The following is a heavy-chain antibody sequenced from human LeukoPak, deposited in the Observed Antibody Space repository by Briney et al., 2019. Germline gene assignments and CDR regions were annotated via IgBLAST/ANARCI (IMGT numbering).Heavy chain of an antibody. CDR3: ARGSRLGGVERDVFDI. CDR1: GFTFSRYS. V-gene: IGHV3-21*01. J-gene: IGHJ3*02. CDR2: ISISSNYI. Sequence: GGSLRLSCAVSGFTFSRYSVNWVRQAPGKGLEWVSSISISSNYIYYTDSVKGRFTISRENAKNSLYLQMNSLRAEDTAVYYCARGSRLGGVERDVFDIWAQGTMVTVSS. D-gene: IGHD3-16*01.